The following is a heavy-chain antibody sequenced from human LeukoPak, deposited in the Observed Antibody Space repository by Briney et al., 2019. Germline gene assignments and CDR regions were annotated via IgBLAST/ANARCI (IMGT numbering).Heavy chain of an antibody. CDR2: ISGSGGST. J-gene: IGHJ4*02. Sequence: GGSLRLSCAASGFTFSSYAMSWVRQAPGKGLEWVSAISGSGGSTYYADSVKGRFTISRDNSKNTLYLQMNSLRAEDTAVYYSAKGDGCYDSSGYPYLYWGQGTLVTVSS. CDR3: AKGDGCYDSSGYPYLY. V-gene: IGHV3-23*01. D-gene: IGHD3-22*01. CDR1: GFTFSSYA.